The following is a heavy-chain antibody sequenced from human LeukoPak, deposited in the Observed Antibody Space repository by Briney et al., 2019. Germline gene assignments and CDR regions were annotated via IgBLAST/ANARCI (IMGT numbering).Heavy chain of an antibody. CDR3: ARDPRYSSSWWTGGYFDY. CDR1: GFTFSSYS. D-gene: IGHD6-13*01. J-gene: IGHJ4*02. Sequence: GGSLRLSCAASGFTFSSYSMNWVRQAPGKGLEWVSSISSSSSYIYYADSVKGRFTISRDNAKNSLYLQMNSLRAEDTAVYYCARDPRYSSSWWTGGYFDYWGQGTLVTVSS. V-gene: IGHV3-21*01. CDR2: ISSSSSYI.